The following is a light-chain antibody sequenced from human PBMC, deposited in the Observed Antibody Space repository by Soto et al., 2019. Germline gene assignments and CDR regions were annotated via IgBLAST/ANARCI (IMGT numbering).Light chain of an antibody. J-gene: IGLJ1*01. V-gene: IGLV2-23*01. CDR1: SSDVGNYNL. CDR2: EAS. CDR3: CSYAGSNYV. Sequence: QSVLTQPASVSGSPGQSITISCTGTSSDVGNYNLVSWYQHHPGKAPKLMIYEASKRPSGVSNRFSGSKSGDTASLTISGLQAEDEADYYCCSYAGSNYVFGTGTQLTVL.